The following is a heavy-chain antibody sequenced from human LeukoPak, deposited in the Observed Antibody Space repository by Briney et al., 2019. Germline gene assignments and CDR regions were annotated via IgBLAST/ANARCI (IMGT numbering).Heavy chain of an antibody. CDR3: ATGYSSSWYYFDY. CDR2: IYTSGSN. V-gene: IGHV4-61*02. J-gene: IGHJ4*02. Sequence: PSQTLSLTCTVSGGSLSSGRYYWIWLRQPAGKGLEWLGRIYTSGSNNYNPSLKSRVTISVDTSKNQLSLKLSSVTAADTAVYYCATGYSSSWYYFDYWGQGTLVTVPS. D-gene: IGHD6-13*01. CDR1: GGSLSSGRYY.